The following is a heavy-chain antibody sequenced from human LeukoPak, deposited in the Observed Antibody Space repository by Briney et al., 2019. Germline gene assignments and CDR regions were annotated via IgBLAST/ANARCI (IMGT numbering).Heavy chain of an antibody. V-gene: IGHV4-61*01. CDR2: IYYSGST. J-gene: IGHJ4*02. CDR3: ARFGRKTDTAMVMGFDY. D-gene: IGHD5-18*01. CDR1: GGSVSSGSYY. Sequence: PSETLSLTCTVSGGSVSSGSYYWSWIRQPPGKGLEWIVYIYYSGSTNYNPSLKSRVTISVDTSKNQFSLKLSSVTAADTAVYYCARFGRKTDTAMVMGFDYWGQGTLVTVSS.